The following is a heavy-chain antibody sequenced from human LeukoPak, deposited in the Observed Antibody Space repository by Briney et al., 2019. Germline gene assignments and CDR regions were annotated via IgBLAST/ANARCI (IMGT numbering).Heavy chain of an antibody. CDR3: AREIAAAGTYYYYMDV. Sequence: GGSLRLSCAASGFTVSSNHMSWVRQAPGKGLEWVSVIYSGGSTYYADSVKGRFTISRDNSENTLYLQMNSLRAEDTAVYYCAREIAAAGTYYYYMDVWGKGTTVTVSS. CDR2: IYSGGST. CDR1: GFTVSSNH. J-gene: IGHJ6*03. V-gene: IGHV3-66*02. D-gene: IGHD6-13*01.